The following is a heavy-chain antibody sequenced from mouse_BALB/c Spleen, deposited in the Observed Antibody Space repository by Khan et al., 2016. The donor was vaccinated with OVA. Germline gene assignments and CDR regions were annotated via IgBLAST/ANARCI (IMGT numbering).Heavy chain of an antibody. CDR1: GYTFTEYA. J-gene: IGHJ3*01. CDR2: ISTNYGDA. CDR3: ARDGSRSLFAY. D-gene: IGHD1-1*01. Sequence: QVQLQQSGTDLVWPAVSVKISCKGSGYTFTEYAMNWVKESLEKSLEWIGVISTNYGDARYNQKFKGQATMTVDKYSSNTYLELARLTSDDSSIYYCARDGSRSLFAYWGQGTLVTVSA. V-gene: IGHV1S137*01.